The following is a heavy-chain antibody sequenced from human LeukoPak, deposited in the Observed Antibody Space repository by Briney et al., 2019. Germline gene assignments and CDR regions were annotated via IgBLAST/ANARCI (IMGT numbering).Heavy chain of an antibody. CDR1: GFTFSSYW. CDR2: IKQDGSEK. J-gene: IGHJ3*02. D-gene: IGHD5-12*01. CDR3: AKGLLVATMPDAFDI. V-gene: IGHV3-7*03. Sequence: GGSLRLSCAASGFTFSSYWMSWVRQAPGKGLEWVANIKQDGSEKYYVDSVKGRFTISRDNAKNSLYLQMNSLRAEDTALYYCAKGLLVATMPDAFDIWGQGTMVTVSS.